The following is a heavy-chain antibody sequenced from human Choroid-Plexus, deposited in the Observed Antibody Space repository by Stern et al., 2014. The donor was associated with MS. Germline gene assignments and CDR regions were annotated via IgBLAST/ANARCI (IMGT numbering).Heavy chain of an antibody. CDR3: AKDRQYLTFFFDC. D-gene: IGHD2/OR15-2a*01. CDR2: ISYDGSK. CDR1: GFSFSSFG. V-gene: IGHV3-30*18. J-gene: IGHJ4*02. Sequence: QVQLGQSGGGVVQPGRPLRLSCAASGFSFSSFGMHWVRQAPGKGLEWVALISYDGSKDYADSVKGRFAISRDNSKNTLYLQMNSLRAEDTAVYYCAKDRQYLTFFFDCWGQGSLVTVS.